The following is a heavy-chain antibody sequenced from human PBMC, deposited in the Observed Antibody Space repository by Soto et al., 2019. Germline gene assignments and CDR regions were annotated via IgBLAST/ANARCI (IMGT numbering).Heavy chain of an antibody. CDR3: ARVPDR. CDR1: GGSISSGGYS. J-gene: IGHJ5*02. V-gene: IGHV4-30-2*01. D-gene: IGHD2-2*01. CDR2: IYHSGST. Sequence: TLSLTGAVSGGSISSGGYSWSWIRQPPGKGLEWIGYIYHSGSTYYNPSLKSRVTISVDRSKNQFSLKLSSVTAADTAVYYCARVPDRWGQGTLVTVSS.